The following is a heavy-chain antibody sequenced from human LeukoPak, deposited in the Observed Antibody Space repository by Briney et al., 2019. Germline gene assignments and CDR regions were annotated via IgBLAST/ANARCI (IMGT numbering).Heavy chain of an antibody. CDR1: GFTVSSNY. CDR2: IYSGGST. D-gene: IGHD3-22*01. J-gene: IGHJ4*02. Sequence: GGPLRLSCAASGFTVSSNYMSWVRQAPGKGLEWVSVIYSGGSTYYADSVKGRFTISRDNSKNTLYLQMNSLRAEDTAVYYCARAGYYYDSSGYLEPHFDYWGQGTLVTVSS. CDR3: ARAGYYYDSSGYLEPHFDY. V-gene: IGHV3-66*01.